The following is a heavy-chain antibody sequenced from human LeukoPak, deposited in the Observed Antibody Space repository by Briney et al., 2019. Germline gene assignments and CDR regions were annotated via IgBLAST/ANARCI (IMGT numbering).Heavy chain of an antibody. J-gene: IGHJ4*02. D-gene: IGHD4-17*01. CDR3: ARGPEFTVTTEDYFDY. Sequence: ASVKVSCKASGYTFTSYDINWVRQATGQGLEWMGWMNPNSGNTGYAQKFQGRVTMTRNTSISTAYMELSSLRSEDTAVYYCARGPEFTVTTEDYFDYWRQGTLVTVSS. V-gene: IGHV1-8*01. CDR2: MNPNSGNT. CDR1: GYTFTSYD.